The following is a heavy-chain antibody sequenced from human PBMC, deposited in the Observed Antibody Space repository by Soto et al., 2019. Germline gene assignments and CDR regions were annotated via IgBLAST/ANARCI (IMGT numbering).Heavy chain of an antibody. Sequence: SETLSLTCTVSGGSISSISDYWSWIRQPPGMALEWIGEINHLGSINYNPSLKSRVTMSVDTSKNQFSLTLNSVTAADTATYYCARGGISHWAYFYYMDVWDRGTTVTVS. J-gene: IGHJ6*03. CDR1: GGSISSISDY. CDR2: INHLGSI. CDR3: ARGGISHWAYFYYMDV. D-gene: IGHD6-13*01. V-gene: IGHV4-39*07.